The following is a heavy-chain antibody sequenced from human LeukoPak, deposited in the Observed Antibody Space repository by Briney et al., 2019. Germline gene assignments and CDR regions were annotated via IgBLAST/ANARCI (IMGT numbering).Heavy chain of an antibody. Sequence: GGSLRLSCALSGFTLSIHATSWVRQAPGKGLEWVSTTSYGGGRTYYADSVKGRFTISRDNSKNTLYLQMNGLRADDTAVYSWAKAWLISSASCLHYWGQGTLVTVSS. V-gene: IGHV3-23*01. CDR3: AKAWLISSASCLHY. J-gene: IGHJ4*02. CDR1: GFTLSIHA. CDR2: TSYGGGRT. D-gene: IGHD2-15*01.